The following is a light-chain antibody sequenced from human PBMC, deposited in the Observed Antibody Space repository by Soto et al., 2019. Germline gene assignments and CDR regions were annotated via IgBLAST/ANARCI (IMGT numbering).Light chain of an antibody. J-gene: IGLJ1*01. CDR1: SSDVGGYNY. Sequence: QSVLTQPASVSGSPGQSITISCTGTSSDVGGYNYVPWYQQHPGKAPKIMIYEVGHRPSGVSNRFSGSKSGYTASLTISGLQAEDEADYYCSSYTSSSTLVFGTGTKLTVL. V-gene: IGLV2-14*01. CDR2: EVG. CDR3: SSYTSSSTLV.